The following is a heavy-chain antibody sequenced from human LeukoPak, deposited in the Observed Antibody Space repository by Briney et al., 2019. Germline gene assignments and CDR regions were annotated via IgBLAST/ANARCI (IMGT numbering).Heavy chain of an antibody. Sequence: PSETLSLTCNVSGGSISSAPYYWSWIRQRPGKGLEWMGYISHSGNTYYNPSLKSRLNISADTSRNQFSLKLRSVTAADTALYFCAREGYYYDSSGPIDYWGQGTRVTVSS. CDR1: GGSISSAPYY. CDR3: AREGYYYDSSGPIDY. CDR2: ISHSGNT. D-gene: IGHD3-22*01. V-gene: IGHV4-31*03. J-gene: IGHJ4*02.